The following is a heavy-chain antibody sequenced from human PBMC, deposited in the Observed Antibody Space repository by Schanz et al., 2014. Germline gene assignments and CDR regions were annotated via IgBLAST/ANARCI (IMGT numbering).Heavy chain of an antibody. J-gene: IGHJ3*01. CDR3: ARDGGRDGCNLAFDV. CDR2: MYINSGST. CDR1: GFTVNTNY. Sequence: EVQLVESGGGLIQPGGSLRLSCAVSGFTVNTNYMSWVRQAPGKGLEWISSMYINSGSTQYADSVKGRFIISRDSSKNTILLQMNRLSAEDTAVYFCARDGGRDGCNLAFDVWGQGTLVTVSS. V-gene: IGHV3-53*01. D-gene: IGHD2-15*01.